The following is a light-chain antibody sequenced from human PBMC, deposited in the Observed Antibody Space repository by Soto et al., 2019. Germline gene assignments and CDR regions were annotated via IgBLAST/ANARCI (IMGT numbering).Light chain of an antibody. Sequence: EIVLTQSPATLSSFPGERATLSCRASQAVNTRLAWYQHKPGQAPRLLIYLTSNRATGIPARFSGSGSGTDFTLTISSLEPEDPAVYYCHQRQSWPRTFGQGTEVDIK. CDR1: QAVNTR. CDR3: HQRQSWPRT. J-gene: IGKJ1*01. V-gene: IGKV3-11*01. CDR2: LTS.